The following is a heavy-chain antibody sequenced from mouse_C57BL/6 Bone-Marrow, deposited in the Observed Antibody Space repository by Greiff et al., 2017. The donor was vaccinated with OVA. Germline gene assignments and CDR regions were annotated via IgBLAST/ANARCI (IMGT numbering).Heavy chain of an antibody. CDR3: ARVRARDYDY. CDR1: GYTFTSYW. Sequence: QVQLQQPGAELVRPGSSVKLSCKASGYTFTSYWMDWVKQRSGQGLEWIGNIYPSDSETHYNQKFKDKATLTVDKSSSTAYMQLSSLTSEDSAVYYCARVRARDYDYWGQGTTLAVSS. D-gene: IGHD2-4*01. CDR2: IYPSDSET. J-gene: IGHJ2*01. V-gene: IGHV1-61*01.